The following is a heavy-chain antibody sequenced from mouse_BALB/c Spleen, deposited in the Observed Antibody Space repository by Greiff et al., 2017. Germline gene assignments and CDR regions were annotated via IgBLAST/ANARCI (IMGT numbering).Heavy chain of an antibody. CDR2: ISSGGSYT. CDR1: GFTFSSYA. J-gene: IGHJ4*01. V-gene: IGHV5-9-4*01. CDR3: ARDLSDGYSYYAMDY. Sequence: EVKLVESGGGLVKPGGSLKLSCAASGFTFSSYAMSWVRQSPEKRLEWVAEISSGGSYTYYPDTVTGRFTISRDNAKNTLYLEMSSLRSEDTAMYYCARDLSDGYSYYAMDYWGQGTSVTVSS. D-gene: IGHD2-3*01.